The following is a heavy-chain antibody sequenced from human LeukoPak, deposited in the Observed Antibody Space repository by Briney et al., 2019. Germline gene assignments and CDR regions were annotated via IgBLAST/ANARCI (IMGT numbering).Heavy chain of an antibody. CDR3: AKGASGSYHTPYDY. V-gene: IGHV3-23*01. J-gene: IGHJ4*02. D-gene: IGHD1-26*01. CDR1: GFTFGSYA. Sequence: GGSLRLSCAASGFTFGSYAMTWVRQAPGKGLEWVSDISVSGGNTYYADSVQGRFIISRDNSKNTLNLQMNSLRVEDTAVYYCAKGASGSYHTPYDYWGQGSLVTVSS. CDR2: ISVSGGNT.